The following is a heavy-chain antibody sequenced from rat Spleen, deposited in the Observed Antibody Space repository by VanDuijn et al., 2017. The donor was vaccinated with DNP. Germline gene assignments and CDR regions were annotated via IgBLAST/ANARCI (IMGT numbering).Heavy chain of an antibody. J-gene: IGHJ2*01. V-gene: IGHV5-25*01. CDR3: ARRAGGLDY. D-gene: IGHD1-11*01. Sequence: EVLLLESDGGLVQPGRSLKLSCAASRIYLSDYSMAGVRQSPPKGLEWVASISTGGGDTYYRDSVKGRFTISRENAKSTLYLQMDSLRSEDTATYYCARRAGGLDYWGQGVMVTVSS. CDR2: ISTGGGDT. CDR1: RIYLSDYS.